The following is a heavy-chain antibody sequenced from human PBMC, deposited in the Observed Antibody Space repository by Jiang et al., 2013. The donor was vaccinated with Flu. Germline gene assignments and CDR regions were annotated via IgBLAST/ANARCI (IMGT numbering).Heavy chain of an antibody. CDR3: ARLYDSSGYYYGYFDY. Sequence: SGYTFTSYDINWVRQATGQGLEWMGWMNPNSGNTGYAQKFQGRVTMTRNTSISTAYMELSSLRSEDTAVYYCARLYDSSGYYYGYFDYWGQGTLVTVSS. CDR1: GYTFTSYD. V-gene: IGHV1-8*01. CDR2: MNPNSGNT. J-gene: IGHJ4*02. D-gene: IGHD3-22*01.